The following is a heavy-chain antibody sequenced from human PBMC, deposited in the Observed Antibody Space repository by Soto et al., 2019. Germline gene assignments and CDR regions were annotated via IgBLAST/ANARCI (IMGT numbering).Heavy chain of an antibody. D-gene: IGHD6-6*01. CDR3: ARDGDVTSPRPRGAFDI. J-gene: IGHJ3*02. CDR2: IVPLFGTT. Sequence: QVQLVQSGAEVKKPGSSVKVSCKASGGTFSSYTFSWVRQAPGQGLEWMGGIVPLFGTTNDAKIFQGRVTISADESTSTVYMELSSLRSEDSAMYYCARDGDVTSPRPRGAFDIWGQGTVITVSS. CDR1: GGTFSSYT. V-gene: IGHV1-69*01.